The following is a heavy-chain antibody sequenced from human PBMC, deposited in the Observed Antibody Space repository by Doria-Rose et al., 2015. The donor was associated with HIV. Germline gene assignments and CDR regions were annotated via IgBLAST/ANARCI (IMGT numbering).Heavy chain of an antibody. CDR2: ISSTSAYI. V-gene: IGHV3-21*01. CDR1: GFTFSSHR. J-gene: IGHJ4*02. D-gene: IGHD3-10*01. CDR3: ATGVTLDY. Sequence: VQLVQSGGGLVRPGGSLRLSCATSGFTFSSHRINWVRQAPGQGLEWVSSISSTSAYINYADSVRGRFTISRDNARNLLYLQMDSLRAEDTAIYYCATGVTLDYWGQGTLVTVSS.